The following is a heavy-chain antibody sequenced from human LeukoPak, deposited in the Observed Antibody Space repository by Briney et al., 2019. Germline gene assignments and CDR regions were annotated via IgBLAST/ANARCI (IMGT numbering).Heavy chain of an antibody. CDR3: ARVGRRITIFGVVSGYMDV. CDR1: GYTFTGYY. CDR2: INPNSGGT. V-gene: IGHV1-2*02. D-gene: IGHD3-3*01. J-gene: IGHJ6*03. Sequence: GASVKVSCKASGYTFTGYYMHWVRQAPGQGLEWMGWINPNSGGTNYAQKFQGRVTMTRDTSISTAYMELSRLRSDDTAVYYCARVGRRITIFGVVSGYMDVWGKGTTVTVSS.